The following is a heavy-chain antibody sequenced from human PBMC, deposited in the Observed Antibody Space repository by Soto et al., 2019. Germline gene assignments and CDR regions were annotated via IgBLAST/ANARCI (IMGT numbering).Heavy chain of an antibody. CDR2: ISGSGGST. J-gene: IGHJ6*02. D-gene: IGHD3-3*02. CDR3: AKAILYPMPTYYYYGMDV. CDR1: GLTFSSYA. Sequence: PGGSLSLSCAASGLTFSSYAMSWVRPAPGKGLEWVSAISGSGGSTYYADSVKGRFTISRDNSKNTLYLQMNSLRAEDTAVYYCAKAILYPMPTYYYYGMDVWGQGTTVTVSS. V-gene: IGHV3-23*01.